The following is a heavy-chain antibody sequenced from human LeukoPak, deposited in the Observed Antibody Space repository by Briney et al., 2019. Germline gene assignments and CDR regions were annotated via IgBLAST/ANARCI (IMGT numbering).Heavy chain of an antibody. CDR3: ARDARQADY. Sequence: SETLSLTCAVSGYSITSGYTWGWIRQPPGKGLEWIGSIYQSGSTYYNPSLKSRVTISVDTSKNQFSLKLNSVTAADTAVYYCARDARQADYWGQGTLVTVSS. CDR1: GYSITSGYT. J-gene: IGHJ4*02. V-gene: IGHV4-38-2*02. CDR2: IYQSGST.